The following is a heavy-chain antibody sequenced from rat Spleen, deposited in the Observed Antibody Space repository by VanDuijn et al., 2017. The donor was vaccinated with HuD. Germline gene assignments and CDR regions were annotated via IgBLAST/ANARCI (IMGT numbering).Heavy chain of an antibody. Sequence: VQPGRSLKLSCAASGFTFSNYDMAWVRQAPTKGLEWVASISPSGGSTYYRDSVKGRFTVSRDNAKSTLYLQMDSLRSEDTATYYCARHNSGYGVMDAWGQGASVTVSS. CDR3: ARHNSGYGVMDA. CDR1: GFTFSNYD. V-gene: IGHV5S23*01. CDR2: ISPSGGST. D-gene: IGHD4-3*01. J-gene: IGHJ4*01.